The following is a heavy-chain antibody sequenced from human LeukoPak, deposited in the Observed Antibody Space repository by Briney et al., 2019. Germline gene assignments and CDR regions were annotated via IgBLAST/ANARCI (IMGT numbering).Heavy chain of an antibody. V-gene: IGHV1-69*04. Sequence: GSSVKVSCKASGGTFSSYAISWVRQAPGQGLEWMGRIIPILGIANYAQKFRGRVTITADKSTSTAYMELSSLRSEDTAVYYCARADYGDYFGAFDIWGQGTMVTVSS. CDR1: GGTFSSYA. CDR2: IIPILGIA. CDR3: ARADYGDYFGAFDI. D-gene: IGHD4-17*01. J-gene: IGHJ3*02.